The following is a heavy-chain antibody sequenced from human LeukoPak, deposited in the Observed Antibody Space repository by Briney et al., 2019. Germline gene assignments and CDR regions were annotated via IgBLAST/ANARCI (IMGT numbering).Heavy chain of an antibody. D-gene: IGHD5-24*01. CDR2: IKQDGSEK. V-gene: IGHV3-7*01. Sequence: GGSLRLSCAVSGFTFSNYWMTWVRQAPGKGLEWVANIKQDGSEKYYVDSVKGRFTISRDNAKSSLYLQMNSLRVEDTAVYYCTRGVTIAPDYWGQGTLVTVSS. CDR3: TRGVTIAPDY. J-gene: IGHJ4*02. CDR1: GFTFSNYW.